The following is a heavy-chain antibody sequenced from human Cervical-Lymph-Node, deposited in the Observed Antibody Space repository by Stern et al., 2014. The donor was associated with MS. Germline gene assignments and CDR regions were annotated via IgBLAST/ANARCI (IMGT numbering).Heavy chain of an antibody. D-gene: IGHD3-22*01. CDR2: INHSTPP. J-gene: IGHJ4*02. Sequence: QVQLQQWGAGLLKPSETLSLTCAVSGGSFSGYYWSWIRQPPEKGLEWIGEINHSTPPNYIRSLKSRVAISVDTSKNQFPLSLSSVTAADTAVYYCARTHYYDSSAYYDYWGRGTLVTVSS. V-gene: IGHV4-34*01. CDR3: ARTHYYDSSAYYDY. CDR1: GGSFSGYY.